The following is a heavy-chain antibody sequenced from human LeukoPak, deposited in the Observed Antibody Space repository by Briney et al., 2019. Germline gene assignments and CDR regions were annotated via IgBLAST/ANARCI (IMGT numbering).Heavy chain of an antibody. J-gene: IGHJ4*02. V-gene: IGHV1-18*01. D-gene: IGHD5-12*01. CDR1: GYTFTSYG. CDR2: ISAYNGNT. CDR3: ARVGDIVATRSEFDY. Sequence: ASVKVSCKASGYTFTSYGISWARQAPGQGLEWMGWISAYNGNTNYAQKLQGRVTMTTDTSTSTAYMELRSLRSDDTAVYYCARVGDIVATRSEFDYWGQGTLVTVSS.